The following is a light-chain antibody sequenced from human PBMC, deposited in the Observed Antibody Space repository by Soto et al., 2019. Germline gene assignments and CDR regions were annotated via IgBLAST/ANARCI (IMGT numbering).Light chain of an antibody. CDR3: QQYNSYSHT. V-gene: IGKV1-5*03. CDR1: QSISSW. Sequence: DIQMTQSPSTLSASVGDRVTITCRASQSISSWLAWYQQKPGKAPKLLIYKASSLESGVLSRFSGRGSGTEFTLTISSLQPDDFATYSCQQYNSYSHTFGQGTKLEIK. J-gene: IGKJ2*01. CDR2: KAS.